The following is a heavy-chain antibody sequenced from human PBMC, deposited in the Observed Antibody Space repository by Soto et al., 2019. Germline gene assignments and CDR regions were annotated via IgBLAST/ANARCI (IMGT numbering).Heavy chain of an antibody. V-gene: IGHV5-51*01. D-gene: IGHD6-19*01. CDR1: GYSFTSYW. CDR3: ARQSSGWSPTDYFDY. J-gene: IGHJ4*02. CDR2: IYPGDSDT. Sequence: GESLKISCQGSGYSFTSYWIGWVRQMPGKGLEWMGIIYPGDSDTRYSPSFQGQVTISADKSISTAYLQWSSLKASDTAMYYCARQSSGWSPTDYFDYWGQGTLVTVSS.